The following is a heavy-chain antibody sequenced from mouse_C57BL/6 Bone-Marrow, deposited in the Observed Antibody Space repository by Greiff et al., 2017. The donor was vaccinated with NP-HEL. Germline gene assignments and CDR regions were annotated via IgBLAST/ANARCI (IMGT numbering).Heavy chain of an antibody. CDR2: IWSGGST. J-gene: IGHJ1*03. CDR1: GFSLTSYG. CDR3: ARNGVYRYRYFDV. D-gene: IGHD2-1*01. Sequence: QVQLQQSGPGLVQPSQSLSITCTVSGFSLTSYGVHWVRQSPGKGLEWLGVIWSGGSTDYNAAFISRLSISKDNSKSQVFFKMNSLQADDTAIYYCARNGVYRYRYFDVWGTGTTVTVSS. V-gene: IGHV2-2*01.